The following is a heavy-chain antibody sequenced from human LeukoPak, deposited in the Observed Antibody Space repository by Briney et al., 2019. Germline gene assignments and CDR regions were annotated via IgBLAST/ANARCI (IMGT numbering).Heavy chain of an antibody. Sequence: PSETLSLTCTVSGVSISNYYWTWIRQPAGKGLEWIGGVCRSGSIDYNPSLKSRVTMSVDSSKNQFSLKLTSVTAVDTAVYYCARASDSEGYSLPFFDYWGQGSLVTVSS. CDR2: VCRSGSI. D-gene: IGHD3-22*01. CDR3: ARASDSEGYSLPFFDY. V-gene: IGHV4-4*07. J-gene: IGHJ4*02. CDR1: GVSISNYY.